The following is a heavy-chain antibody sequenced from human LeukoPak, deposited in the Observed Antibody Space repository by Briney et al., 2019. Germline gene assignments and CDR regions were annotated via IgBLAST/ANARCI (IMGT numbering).Heavy chain of an antibody. CDR2: IGTSVNAI. CDR3: AKDSVWFGDLLN. J-gene: IGHJ4*02. CDR1: GFSFSGFD. V-gene: IGHV3-48*03. D-gene: IGHD3-10*01. Sequence: GASLRLSCAASGFSFSGFDMNWVRQGPGKGRKWMGHIGTSVNAIYYADSVKGRFTISRDNARDSLSLQMDSLRVEDTAVYYCAKDSVWFGDLLNWGQGALVIVSS.